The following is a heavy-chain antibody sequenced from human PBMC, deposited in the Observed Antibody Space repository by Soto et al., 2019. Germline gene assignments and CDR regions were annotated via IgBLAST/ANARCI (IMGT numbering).Heavy chain of an antibody. Sequence: SETLSLTCTVSGGSISSYYWSWIRQPPGKGLEWIGYIYYSGSTYYNPSLNSRATISLDTSKNQFSLKLSSVTAADTAVYYCARHGGPSRTGTGFGYWGQGTQVTVSS. J-gene: IGHJ4*02. CDR1: GGSISSYY. D-gene: IGHD1-1*01. CDR2: IYYSGST. V-gene: IGHV4-59*04. CDR3: ARHGGPSRTGTGFGY.